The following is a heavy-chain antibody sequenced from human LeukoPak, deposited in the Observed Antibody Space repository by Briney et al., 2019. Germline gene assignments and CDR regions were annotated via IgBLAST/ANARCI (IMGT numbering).Heavy chain of an antibody. D-gene: IGHD1-26*01. CDR3: ARGAGSYYATEYYFDY. Sequence: ASVKVSCKASGYTFTSYYMPWVRQAPGQGLEWMGIINPSGGSTSYAQKFQGRVTMTRDTSTSTVYMELSSLRSEDTAVYYCARGAGSYYATEYYFDYWGQGTLVTVSS. V-gene: IGHV1-46*01. CDR1: GYTFTSYY. J-gene: IGHJ4*02. CDR2: INPSGGST.